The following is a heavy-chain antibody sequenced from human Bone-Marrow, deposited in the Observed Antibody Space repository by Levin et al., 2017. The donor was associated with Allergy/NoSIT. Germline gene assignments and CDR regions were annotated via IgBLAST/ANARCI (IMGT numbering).Heavy chain of an antibody. Sequence: SVKVSCKASGGTFSSQAISWVRQAPGQGLEWMGAIIPIFGTPNYAQKFQGRVTITADESTSTLYMELSRLRSEDTAGYYCARDWGLRGDGMDVWGQGTTVTVSS. D-gene: IGHD1-26*01. CDR2: IIPIFGTP. J-gene: IGHJ6*02. CDR1: GGTFSSQA. V-gene: IGHV1-69*13. CDR3: ARDWGLRGDGMDV.